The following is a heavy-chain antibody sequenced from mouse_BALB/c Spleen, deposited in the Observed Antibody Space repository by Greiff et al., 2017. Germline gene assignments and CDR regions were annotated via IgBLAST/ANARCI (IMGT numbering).Heavy chain of an antibody. CDR3: SIAPYSSSLYAMDD. V-gene: IGHV14-3*02. CDR1: GFNIKDTY. D-gene: IGHD1-1*01. CDR2: IDPANGNT. Sequence: EVQLQQSGAELVKPGASVKLSCTASGFNIKDTYMHWVKQRPEHGLAWIGRIDPANGNTKYDPKFQGKATITVDTSSNTAYLQLSSLTSEDTAVYYCSIAPYSSSLYAMDDWGQGTSVTVSS. J-gene: IGHJ4*01.